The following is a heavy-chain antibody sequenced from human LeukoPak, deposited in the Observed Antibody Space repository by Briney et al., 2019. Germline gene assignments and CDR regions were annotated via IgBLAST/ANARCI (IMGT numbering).Heavy chain of an antibody. D-gene: IGHD3-22*01. CDR3: AKDGRYYYDSSGYYPTFDY. CDR2: INEDGSEK. V-gene: IGHV3-7*01. J-gene: IGHJ4*02. CDR1: GFTFSTYS. Sequence: PGGSLRLSCAASGFTFSTYSMNWVRQAPGKGLEWVANINEDGSEKYYVDSVKGRFTISRDNAKNSLYLQMNSLRAEDTAVYYCAKDGRYYYDSSGYYPTFDYWGQGTLVTVSS.